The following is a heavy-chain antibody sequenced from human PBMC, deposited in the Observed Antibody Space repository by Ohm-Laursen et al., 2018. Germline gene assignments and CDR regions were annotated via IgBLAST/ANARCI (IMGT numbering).Heavy chain of an antibody. D-gene: IGHD5-12*01. CDR3: ARDRVDGYDPRGGMDV. V-gene: IGHV4-31*03. J-gene: IGHJ6*02. Sequence: TLSLTCTVSGGSISSGGYYWSWIRQHPGKGLEWIGYIYYSGSTYYNPSLKSRVTISVDTSKNQFSLKLSSVTAADTAVYYCARDRVDGYDPRGGMDVWGQGTTVTVSS. CDR1: GGSISSGGYY. CDR2: IYYSGST.